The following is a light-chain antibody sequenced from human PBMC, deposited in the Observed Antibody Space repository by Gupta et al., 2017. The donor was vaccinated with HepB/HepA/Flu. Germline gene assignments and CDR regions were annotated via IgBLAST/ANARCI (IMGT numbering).Light chain of an antibody. CDR2: DDS. V-gene: IGLV3-21*02. CDR1: NIGRKS. Sequence: YVLTPPPSVSVTPGETARITSGGKNIGRKSVHWYQQKPGQAPLLVVYDDSDRRAGIPGRVSGSNTANTATMTSSRVEAGDEYYYYCHVWDSSIVVFGGGTKLTVL. J-gene: IGLJ2*01. CDR3: HVWDSSIVV.